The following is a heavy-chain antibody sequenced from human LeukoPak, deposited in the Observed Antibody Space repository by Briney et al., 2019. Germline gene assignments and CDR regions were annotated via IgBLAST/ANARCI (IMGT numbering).Heavy chain of an antibody. CDR2: IYCSGST. V-gene: IGHV4-59*01. Sequence: SETLSLTCTVSGGSISSYYWSWIRQPPGKGLEWIGYIYCSGSTNYNPSLKSRVTISVDTSKNQFSLKLSSVTAADTAVYYCARVVIDVYYYYYYMDVWGKGTTVTVSS. CDR1: GGSISSYY. D-gene: IGHD3-16*02. J-gene: IGHJ6*03. CDR3: ARVVIDVYYYYYYMDV.